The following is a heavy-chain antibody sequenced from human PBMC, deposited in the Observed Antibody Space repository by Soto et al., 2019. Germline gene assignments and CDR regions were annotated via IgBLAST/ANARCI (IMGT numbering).Heavy chain of an antibody. J-gene: IGHJ6*03. V-gene: IGHV1-3*01. D-gene: IGHD6-6*01. CDR3: ARDRDSSSWGYYYYYMDV. CDR1: GYTFTSYA. Sequence: QVQLVQSGAEVKKPGASVKVSCKASGYTFTSYAMHWVRQAPGQRLEWMGWINAGNGNTKYSQKFQGRVTITRDTSASTAYMELSSLRSEDTAVYYCARDRDSSSWGYYYYYMDVWGKGTTVTVSS. CDR2: INAGNGNT.